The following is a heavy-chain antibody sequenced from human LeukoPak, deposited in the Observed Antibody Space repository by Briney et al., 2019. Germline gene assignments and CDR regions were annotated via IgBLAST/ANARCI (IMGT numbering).Heavy chain of an antibody. CDR2: ISFDGSNK. V-gene: IGHV3-30-3*01. CDR1: GFTFSNYA. D-gene: IGHD5-18*01. Sequence: PGRSLGLSCAASGFTFSNYAIHWVRQAPGKGLEWVAVISFDGSNKVYADSVKGRFTISRDNSKNTLYLQMDSLRADDTAVYYCARDLGGTQKWSNFFQHWGQGALVIVSS. CDR3: ARDLGGTQKWSNFFQH. J-gene: IGHJ1*01.